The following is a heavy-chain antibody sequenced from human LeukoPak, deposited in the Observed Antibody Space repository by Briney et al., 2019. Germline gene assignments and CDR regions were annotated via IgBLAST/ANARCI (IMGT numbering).Heavy chain of an antibody. CDR1: LFIYICYA. CDR2: IFGSGGSA. Sequence: GWSLRESRTSTLFIYICYAMDEVRPAPGRELDWVSGIFGSGGSAHYADSVKGRFTISRDNSQNTVYLQMNSLRAEDTAVYYCGKTTTGYSSGRNPAWPVDYWGQGTLVTVSS. D-gene: IGHD6-19*01. V-gene: IGHV3-23*01. J-gene: IGHJ4*02. CDR3: GKTTTGYSSGRNPAWPVDY.